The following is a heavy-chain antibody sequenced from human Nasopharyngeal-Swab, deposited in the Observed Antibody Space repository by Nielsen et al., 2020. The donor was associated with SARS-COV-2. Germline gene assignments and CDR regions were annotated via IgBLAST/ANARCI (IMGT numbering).Heavy chain of an antibody. V-gene: IGHV1-46*01. CDR3: ARDYYGSGSYYYYYYGMDV. CDR2: INPSGGST. CDR1: GYTFTSYY. J-gene: IGHJ6*02. Sequence: ASVKVSCKASGYTFTSYYMHWVRQAPGQGLEWMGIINPSGGSTSYAQKFQGRVTMTEDTSTDTAYMELRSLRSDDTAVYYCARDYYGSGSYYYYYYGMDVWGQGTTVTVSS. D-gene: IGHD3-10*01.